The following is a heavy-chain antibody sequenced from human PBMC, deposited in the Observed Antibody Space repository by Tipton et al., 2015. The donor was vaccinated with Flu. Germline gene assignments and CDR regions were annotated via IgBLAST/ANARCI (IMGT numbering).Heavy chain of an antibody. V-gene: IGHV4-59*01. J-gene: IGHJ4*02. CDR3: AREDGPRGPHFEY. CDR1: GDSIISYY. CDR2: FFYSGST. Sequence: GLVKPSETLSLTCGVSGDSIISYYWHWIRQTPGKRLEWIGYFFYSGSTSYNPSLEGRVTISADASKNELSLRLNSVTAADTAVYYCAREDGPRGPHFEYWGQGALVTVAS. D-gene: IGHD3-10*01.